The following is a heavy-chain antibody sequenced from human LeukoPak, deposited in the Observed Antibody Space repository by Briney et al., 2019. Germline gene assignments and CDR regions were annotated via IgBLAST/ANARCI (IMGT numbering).Heavy chain of an antibody. Sequence: ASVKVSCKASGYTFKNYAINWVRQAPGQGLEWMGWISTYNGDTRYADNVQGRVTMTTDTSTTTAYMELRGLRSNDTAVYFCASEPSNNSGWYIFFDYWGQGTLVTVSS. D-gene: IGHD6-19*01. CDR2: ISTYNGDT. V-gene: IGHV1-18*04. CDR3: ASEPSNNSGWYIFFDY. J-gene: IGHJ4*02. CDR1: GYTFKNYA.